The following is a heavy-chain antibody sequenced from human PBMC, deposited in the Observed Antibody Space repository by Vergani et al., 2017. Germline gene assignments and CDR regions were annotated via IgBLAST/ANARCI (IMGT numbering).Heavy chain of an antibody. V-gene: IGHV1-69*04. J-gene: IGHJ3*02. CDR2: IIPILGIA. D-gene: IGHD6-19*01. Sequence: QVQLVQSGAEVKKPGASVKVSCKASGYTFTSYAMHWVRQAPGQGLEWMGRIIPILGIANYAQKFQGRVTITADKSTSTAYMELSSLRSEDTAVYYCAREVRGIAVADAFDIWGQGTMVTVSS. CDR3: AREVRGIAVADAFDI. CDR1: GYTFTSYA.